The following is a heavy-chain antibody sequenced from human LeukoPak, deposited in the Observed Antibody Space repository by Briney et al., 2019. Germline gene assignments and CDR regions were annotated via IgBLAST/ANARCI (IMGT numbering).Heavy chain of an antibody. CDR1: GFTFSDYY. Sequence: PGGSLRLSCAASGFTFSDYYMSWIRQTPGKGLEWISYISGTGTTIYSADSLKGRLTISRDNAKNSLYLQMNSLRAEDTAVYYCARRTGHSYFDYWGQGTLVTVSS. CDR2: ISGTGTTI. J-gene: IGHJ4*02. D-gene: IGHD1-14*01. V-gene: IGHV3-11*01. CDR3: ARRTGHSYFDY.